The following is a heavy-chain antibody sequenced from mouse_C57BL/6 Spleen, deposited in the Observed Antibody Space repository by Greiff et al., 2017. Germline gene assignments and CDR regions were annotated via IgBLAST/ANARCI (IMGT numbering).Heavy chain of an antibody. J-gene: IGHJ4*01. V-gene: IGHV5-17*01. CDR1: GFTFSDYG. CDR2: ISSGSSTI. Sequence: EVQLVESGGGLVKPGGSLKLSCAASGFTFSDYGMHWVRQAPEKGLEWLAYISSGSSTIYYADTVKGRFTISRDNAKNTLFLQMTSLRSEDTAMYYCARQDAMDYWGQGTSVTVSS. CDR3: ARQDAMDY.